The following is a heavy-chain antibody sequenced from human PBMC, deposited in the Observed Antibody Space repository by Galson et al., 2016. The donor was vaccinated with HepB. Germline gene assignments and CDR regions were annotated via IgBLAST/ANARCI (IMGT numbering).Heavy chain of an antibody. CDR2: IYPSDDST. J-gene: IGHJ4*02. CDR1: GHTFTTYY. V-gene: IGHV1-46*01. Sequence: SVKVSCKASGHTFTTYYIHWVRQAPGQGLEYMGLIYPSDDSTAYAPKFQGRVTMTSDTSTTTAFMELNSLRSDDTAVYYCARRSVVTRAFDYWGQGTLVTFSS. D-gene: IGHD1-1*01. CDR3: ARRSVVTRAFDY.